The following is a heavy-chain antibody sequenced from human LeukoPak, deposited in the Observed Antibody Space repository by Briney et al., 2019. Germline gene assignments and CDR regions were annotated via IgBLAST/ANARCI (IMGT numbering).Heavy chain of an antibody. V-gene: IGHV1-18*04. Sequence: ASVKVSCKASGYTLTGYYMHWVRQAPGQGLEWMGWISAYNGNTNYAQKLQGRVTMTTDTSTSTAYMELRSLRSDDTAVYYCARSYVILTGYFLHWFDPWGQGTLVTVSS. CDR2: ISAYNGNT. J-gene: IGHJ5*02. D-gene: IGHD3-9*01. CDR3: ARSYVILTGYFLHWFDP. CDR1: GYTLTGYY.